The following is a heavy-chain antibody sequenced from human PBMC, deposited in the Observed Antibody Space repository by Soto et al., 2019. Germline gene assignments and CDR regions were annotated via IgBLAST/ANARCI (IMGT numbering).Heavy chain of an antibody. CDR3: ARGRQAVGLEF. CDR2: VYIGGET. CDR1: DGSISSDY. D-gene: IGHD1-26*01. J-gene: IGHJ4*02. Sequence: SETLSLTCIVSDGSISSDYWTWIRQPAGKGLEWLGRVYIGGETNYNPSLKSRLTMSLDTSKRQFSLWLSSVTAADTAVYYCARGRQAVGLEFWGLGTLVNVSS. V-gene: IGHV4-4*07.